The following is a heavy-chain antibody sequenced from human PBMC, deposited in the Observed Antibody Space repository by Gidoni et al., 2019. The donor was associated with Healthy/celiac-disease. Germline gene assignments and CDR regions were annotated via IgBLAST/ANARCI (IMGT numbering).Heavy chain of an antibody. V-gene: IGHV4-39*01. CDR1: GGSISSSSYY. CDR3: ARPQYGDHHGAFDI. D-gene: IGHD4-17*01. J-gene: IGHJ3*02. CDR2: IYYSGST. Sequence: QLQLQESGPGLVKPSETLSLTCTVSGGSISSSSYYWGWIRQPPGKGLEWIGSIYYSGSTYYNPSLKSRVTISVDTSKNQFSLKLSSVTAADTAVYYCARPQYGDHHGAFDIWGQGTMVTVSS.